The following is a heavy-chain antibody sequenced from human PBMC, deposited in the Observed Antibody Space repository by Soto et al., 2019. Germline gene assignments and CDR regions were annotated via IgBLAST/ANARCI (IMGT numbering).Heavy chain of an antibody. V-gene: IGHV3-7*04. Sequence: EVQLVESGGGLVQSGGSLRLSCEASGFSFITYWMNWVRQAPGKGLEWLASIEEDGSEKHYVDSVKGRFTISRDNAKNSLYFQMNSLRAEDTAVYYCVRAISGALALWGQGTLVIVSS. J-gene: IGHJ4*02. CDR2: IEEDGSEK. CDR3: VRAISGALAL. CDR1: GFSFITYW. D-gene: IGHD1-26*01.